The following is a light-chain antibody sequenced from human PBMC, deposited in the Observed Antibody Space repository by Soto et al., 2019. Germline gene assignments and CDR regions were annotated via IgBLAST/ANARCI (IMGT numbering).Light chain of an antibody. CDR3: LKYGSSPGWT. Sequence: SVFIQSKDTPSLSPGERATLSRRGSQSVSSYLAWYQQNPGQAPRLLIYAASTRATGIPDRFSGSGSGTDFTLTISRLDPEDFAVYYCLKYGSSPGWTFGPGTKVDIK. CDR2: AAS. V-gene: IGKV3-20*01. J-gene: IGKJ1*01. CDR1: QSVSSY.